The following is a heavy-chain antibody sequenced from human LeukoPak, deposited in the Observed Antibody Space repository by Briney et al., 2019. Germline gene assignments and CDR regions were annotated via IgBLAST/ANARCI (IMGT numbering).Heavy chain of an antibody. Sequence: GGSLRLSCAASGFTFSSYAMSWVRQAPGKGLEWVSAISGSGGSTYYADSVKGRSTISRDNSKNTLYLQMNSLRAEDTAVYYCAKAQGPTPYYYGMDVWGQGTTVTVSS. CDR1: GFTFSSYA. CDR3: AKAQGPTPYYYGMDV. V-gene: IGHV3-23*01. CDR2: ISGSGGST. J-gene: IGHJ6*02.